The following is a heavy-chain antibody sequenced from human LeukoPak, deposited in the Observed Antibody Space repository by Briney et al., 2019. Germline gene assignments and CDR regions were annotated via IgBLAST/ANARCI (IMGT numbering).Heavy chain of an antibody. V-gene: IGHV1-2*02. CDR2: INPNSGGT. D-gene: IGHD3-9*01. J-gene: IGHJ4*02. CDR3: AKAPPPLQQYYDILTGYYLDY. CDR1: GYTFTGYY. Sequence: ASVKVSCKASGYTFTGYYMHWVRQAPGQGLEWMGWINPNSGGTNYAQKFQGRVTMTRDTSISTAYMELSRLRSDDTAVYYCAKAPPPLQQYYDILTGYYLDYWGQGTLVTVSS.